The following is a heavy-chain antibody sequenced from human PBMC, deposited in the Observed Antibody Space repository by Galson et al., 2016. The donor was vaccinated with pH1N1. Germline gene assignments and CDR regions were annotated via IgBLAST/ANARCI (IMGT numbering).Heavy chain of an antibody. CDR2: VLSDSTTV. J-gene: IGHJ1*01. CDR1: GFNFHEYA. CDR3: AKDKAGDLEH. D-gene: IGHD7-27*01. V-gene: IGHV3-9*01. Sequence: SLRLSCAASGFNFHEYAFHWVRQAPGKGLEWVSGVLSDSTTVGYADSVMGRFTISKDNTKNSLLLQMNSLRPEDTALYYCAKDKAGDLEHWGQGILVTVSS.